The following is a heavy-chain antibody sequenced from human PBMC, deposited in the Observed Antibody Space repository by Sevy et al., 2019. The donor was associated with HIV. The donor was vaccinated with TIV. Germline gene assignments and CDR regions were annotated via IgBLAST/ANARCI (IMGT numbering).Heavy chain of an antibody. Sequence: ASVKVSCKASGGTFSSYAISWVRQAPGQGLEWMGGIIPIFGTANYAQKFKGRVTITADKSTSTAYMELSSLRSEDTAVYYCARDGLNCSGGSCYSVLYYMDVWGKGTTVTVSS. J-gene: IGHJ6*03. CDR2: IIPIFGTA. V-gene: IGHV1-69*06. CDR1: GGTFSSYA. CDR3: ARDGLNCSGGSCYSVLYYMDV. D-gene: IGHD2-15*01.